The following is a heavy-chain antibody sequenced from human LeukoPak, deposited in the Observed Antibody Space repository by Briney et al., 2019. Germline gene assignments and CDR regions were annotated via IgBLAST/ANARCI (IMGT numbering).Heavy chain of an antibody. Sequence: PSQTLSLTCAVSGGSISSGGYYWSWIRQPPGKGLEWIGFIYYSGFTNYNPSLKSRVTISVDTSKNQFSLKLSSVTAADTAVYYCARGERGPYYDLWTDWGQGTLVTVSS. CDR1: GGSISSGGYY. CDR3: ARGERGPYYDLWTD. J-gene: IGHJ4*02. V-gene: IGHV4-61*08. D-gene: IGHD3-9*01. CDR2: IYYSGFT.